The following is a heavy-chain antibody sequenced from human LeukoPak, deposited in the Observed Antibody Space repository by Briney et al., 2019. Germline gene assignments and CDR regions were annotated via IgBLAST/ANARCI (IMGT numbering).Heavy chain of an antibody. CDR1: GFTFSSYS. J-gene: IGHJ3*02. CDR3: ASGGIVGATYDAFGI. Sequence: GGSLRLSCAASGFTFSSYSMNWVRQAPGKGLEWVSSISSSSSYIYYADSVKGRFTISRDNSKNTLYLQMNSLRAEDTAVYYCASGGIVGATYDAFGIWGQGTMVTVSS. V-gene: IGHV3-21*04. CDR2: ISSSSSYI. D-gene: IGHD1-26*01.